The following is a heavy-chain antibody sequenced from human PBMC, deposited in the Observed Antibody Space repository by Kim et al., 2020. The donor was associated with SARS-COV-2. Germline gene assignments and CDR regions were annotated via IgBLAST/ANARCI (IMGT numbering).Heavy chain of an antibody. CDR3: AREDIAAAGTGWFDP. V-gene: IGHV4-59*01. J-gene: IGHJ5*02. D-gene: IGHD6-13*01. Sequence: PSLKSRVTISVDTSKNQFSLKLSSVTAADTAVYYCAREDIAAAGTGWFDPWGQGTLVTVSS.